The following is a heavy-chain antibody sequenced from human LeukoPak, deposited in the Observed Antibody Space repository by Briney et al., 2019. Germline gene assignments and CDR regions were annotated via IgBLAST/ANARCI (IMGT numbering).Heavy chain of an antibody. CDR2: INHSGST. Sequence: SETLSLTCAVYGGSFSGYYWSWIRQPPGKGLEWIGEINHSGSTNYNPSLKSRVTISVDTSKNQFSLKLSSVTAADTAVYYCARSEGVGSSAEEYFQHWGQGTLVTVSS. CDR3: ARSEGVGSSAEEYFQH. CDR1: GGSFSGYY. D-gene: IGHD6-6*01. V-gene: IGHV4-34*01. J-gene: IGHJ1*01.